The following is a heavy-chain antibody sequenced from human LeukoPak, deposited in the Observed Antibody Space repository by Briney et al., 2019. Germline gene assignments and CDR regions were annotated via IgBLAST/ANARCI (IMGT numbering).Heavy chain of an antibody. D-gene: IGHD3-10*01. CDR3: ARGDYYGSGDLYYYYYGMDV. J-gene: IGHJ6*02. CDR2: IHPGEYER. Sequence: GESLKISCKASGYRFTSYWIGWVRQMPGKGLEWMGVIHPGEYERRYSPSFEGQVTISADRSISTAYLQWSSLKASDTAMYYCARGDYYGSGDLYYYYYGMDVWGQGTTVTVSS. CDR1: GYRFTSYW. V-gene: IGHV5-51*01.